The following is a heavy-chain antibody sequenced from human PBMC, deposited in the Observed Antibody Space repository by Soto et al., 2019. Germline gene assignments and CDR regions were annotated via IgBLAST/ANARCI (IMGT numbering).Heavy chain of an antibody. D-gene: IGHD2-15*01. CDR1: GGSTNTYY. CDR2: IYHGVTT. CDR3: ARDWDCSGGSCYVFDY. J-gene: IGHJ4*02. Sequence: SETLSLTCTVSGGSTNTYYWSWIRQPPGKGLEWIGYIYHGVTTSYNPSLKGRVTISVDMSKNQFSLQLSSVTAADTAVYYCARDWDCSGGSCYVFDYWGQGTLVTVSS. V-gene: IGHV4-59*01.